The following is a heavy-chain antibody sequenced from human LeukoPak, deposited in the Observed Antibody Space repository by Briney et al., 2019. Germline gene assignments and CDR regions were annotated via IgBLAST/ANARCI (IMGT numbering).Heavy chain of an antibody. J-gene: IGHJ4*02. D-gene: IGHD5-12*01. V-gene: IGHV4-39*01. CDR1: GGSISSSSFY. CDR2: IYYSGST. CDR3: ARRDIVTTVTIDY. Sequence: SETLSLTCTVSGGSISSSSFYWGWIRQPPGKGLEWIGNIYYSGSTYYNPSLKSRVTISVDTSKNQFSLKLSSVTAADTAVYYCARRDIVTTVTIDYWGQGTLVTVSP.